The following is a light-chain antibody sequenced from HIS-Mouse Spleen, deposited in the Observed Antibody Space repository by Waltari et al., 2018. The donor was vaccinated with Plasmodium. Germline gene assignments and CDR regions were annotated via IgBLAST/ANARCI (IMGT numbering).Light chain of an antibody. CDR1: SSDVGGYTY. CDR3: CSYAGSYTFV. V-gene: IGLV2-11*01. Sequence: QSALTQPRSVSGSPGQSVTISCTGTSSDVGGYTYVSWYQQHPGKAPKLMIYDVSKRPSGVPDRFSGSKSGNTASLTISGLQAEDEAHYYCSYAGSYTFVFGTGTKVTVL. CDR2: DVS. J-gene: IGLJ1*01.